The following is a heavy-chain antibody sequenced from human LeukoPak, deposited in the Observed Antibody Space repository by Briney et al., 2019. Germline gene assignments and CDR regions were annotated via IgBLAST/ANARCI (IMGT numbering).Heavy chain of an antibody. CDR3: ARGGPSTWFDP. J-gene: IGHJ5*02. D-gene: IGHD3-10*01. Sequence: PGGSLRLSCTASGYTLTDYAMSWLRQATGEGVEWVSTIRNTGGDTYYADSVMDRFTISRDISKNTLYLEMDSLTTEDTAVYYCARGGPSTWFDPWGQGPLVAVSS. CDR2: IRNTGGDT. V-gene: IGHV3-23*01. CDR1: GYTLTDYA.